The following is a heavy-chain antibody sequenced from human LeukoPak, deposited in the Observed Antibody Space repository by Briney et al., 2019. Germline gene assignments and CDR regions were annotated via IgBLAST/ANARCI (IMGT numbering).Heavy chain of an antibody. CDR1: GGSISTFY. J-gene: IGHJ4*02. V-gene: IGHV4-59*08. D-gene: IGHD3-22*01. Sequence: SETLSLTCTISGGSISTFYWSWIRQPPRKGLEWIGYIYYRGNTDYNPSLRSRATISVDTSTNQFSLQLSSVTAADTAVYYCARAYYYDSSPDYWGQGTLVTVSS. CDR2: IYYRGNT. CDR3: ARAYYYDSSPDY.